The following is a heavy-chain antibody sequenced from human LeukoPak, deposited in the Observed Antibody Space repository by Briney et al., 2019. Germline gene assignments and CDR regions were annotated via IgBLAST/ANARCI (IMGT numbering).Heavy chain of an antibody. CDR1: GFTFSSYG. Sequence: GGSLRLSCAASGFTFSSYGMHWVRQAPGKGLEWVSIIGGDGSVTNYADSVRGRFTISRYNPKNTLYLLMSSLGAEDTAIYFCAREGGDGGAHLDYWGQGTLVTVSS. CDR3: AREGGDGGAHLDY. J-gene: IGHJ4*02. V-gene: IGHV3-23*01. CDR2: IGGDGSVT. D-gene: IGHD3-16*01.